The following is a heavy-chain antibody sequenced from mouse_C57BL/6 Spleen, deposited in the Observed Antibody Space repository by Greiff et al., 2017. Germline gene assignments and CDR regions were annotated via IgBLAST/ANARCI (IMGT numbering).Heavy chain of an antibody. J-gene: IGHJ3*01. CDR3: ARDRDYGSSYGFAY. D-gene: IGHD1-1*01. V-gene: IGHV5-4*01. CDR1: GFTFSSYA. CDR2: ISDGGSYT. Sequence: EVQGVESGGGLVKPGGSLKLSCAASGFTFSSYAMSWVRQTPEKRLEWVATISDGGSYTYYPDNVKGRFTISRDNAKNNLYLQMSHLKSEDTAMYYCARDRDYGSSYGFAYWGQGTLVTVSA.